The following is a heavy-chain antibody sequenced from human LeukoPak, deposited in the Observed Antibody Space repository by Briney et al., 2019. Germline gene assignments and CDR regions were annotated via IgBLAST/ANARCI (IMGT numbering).Heavy chain of an antibody. D-gene: IGHD4-23*01. Sequence: KPSETLSLTCAVYGGSFSGYYWSWIRQPPGKGLEWIGEINHSGSTNYNPSLKSRVTISVDTSKNQFSLKLSSVTAADTAVYYCARRWFRYCFDYWGQGTLVTVSS. CDR2: INHSGST. V-gene: IGHV4-34*01. J-gene: IGHJ4*02. CDR3: ARRWFRYCFDY. CDR1: GGSFSGYY.